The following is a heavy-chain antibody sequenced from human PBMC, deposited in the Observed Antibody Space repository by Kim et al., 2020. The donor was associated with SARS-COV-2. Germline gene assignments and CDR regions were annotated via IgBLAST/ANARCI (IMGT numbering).Heavy chain of an antibody. J-gene: IGHJ4*01. CDR1: GGSFSGYY. CDR3: ARGPPYYYGSGSYFFDY. Sequence: SETLSLTCAVYGGSFSGYYWSWIRQPPGKGLEWIGEINHSGSTNYNPSLKSRVTISVDTSKNQFSPKLSSVTAADTAVYYCARGPPYYYGSGSYFFDYWG. D-gene: IGHD3-10*01. CDR2: INHSGST. V-gene: IGHV4-34*01.